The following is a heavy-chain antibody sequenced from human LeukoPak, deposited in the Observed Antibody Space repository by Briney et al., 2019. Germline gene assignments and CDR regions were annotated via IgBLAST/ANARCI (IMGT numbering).Heavy chain of an antibody. CDR1: GGSISSGDYY. J-gene: IGHJ4*02. Sequence: SQTLSLTCTVSGGSISSGDYYWSWIRQPPGKGLEWTGYIYYSGSAYYNPSLKSRVTISVDTSKNQFSLKLSSVTAADTAVYYCARGSVWSGYSWGQGTLVTVSS. CDR3: ARGSVWSGYS. CDR2: IYYSGSA. V-gene: IGHV4-30-4*01. D-gene: IGHD3-3*01.